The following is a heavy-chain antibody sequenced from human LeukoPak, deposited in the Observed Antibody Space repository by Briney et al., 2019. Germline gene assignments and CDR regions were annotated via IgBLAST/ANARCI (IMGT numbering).Heavy chain of an antibody. J-gene: IGHJ5*02. D-gene: IGHD1-26*01. CDR3: GRSGRYRPSDL. CDR1: GFILSDHY. CDR2: TRNKANSYTT. V-gene: IGHV3-72*01. Sequence: GGSLRLSCAASGFILSDHYIDWVRRAPGKGLEWVGRTRNKANSYTTEYAASVKGRFTISRDDPKNLLYLQMNSLKSEDTAVYYCGRSGRYRPSDLWGQGTLVTVSS.